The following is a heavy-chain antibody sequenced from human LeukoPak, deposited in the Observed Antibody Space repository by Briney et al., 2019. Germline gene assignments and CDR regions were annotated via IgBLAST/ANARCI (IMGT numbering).Heavy chain of an antibody. Sequence: SETLCLTCTVSGGSLSSFYWSCIWQPPGKGLEWIGYIYYSGITNYNPSLMSRGTISVDVSKNQFSLRLCSVIAADTAVYYCARGAEKYRGYDWGGHAFDIWGQGRMVTVSS. CDR3: ARGAEKYRGYDWGGHAFDI. CDR1: GGSLSSFY. J-gene: IGHJ3*02. V-gene: IGHV4-59*01. D-gene: IGHD5-12*01. CDR2: IYYSGIT.